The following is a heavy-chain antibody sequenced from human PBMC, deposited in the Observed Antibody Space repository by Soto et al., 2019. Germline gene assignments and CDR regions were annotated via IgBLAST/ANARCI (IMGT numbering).Heavy chain of an antibody. CDR3: AKEVVVESAGRSHYYSYGLDV. Sequence: EVQLLESGGCLVQPGGSLRLSCEASRFTFSIYAMNWVRQAPGKGLEWVSVISGSGGRTYYADSVKGRFTMSRDNSENKLYLQINSLRADDTAVYYCAKEVVVESAGRSHYYSYGLDVWGQGTTVTVSS. D-gene: IGHD2-2*01. CDR1: RFTFSIYA. V-gene: IGHV3-23*01. J-gene: IGHJ6*02. CDR2: ISGSGGRT.